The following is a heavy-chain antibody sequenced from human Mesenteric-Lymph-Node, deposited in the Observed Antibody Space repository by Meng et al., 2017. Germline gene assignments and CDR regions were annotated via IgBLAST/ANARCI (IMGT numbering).Heavy chain of an antibody. V-gene: IGHV1-69*10. CDR1: GGSFTSFA. CDR3: ARGGVSYQLLTRLTY. CDR2: IMPILGRT. Sequence: SVKVSCKTSGGSFTSFAISWVRQAPGQGLEWMGGIMPILGRTHYPQKFQGRVTITADESTRTAYMELNTLTSQDSAVYYCARGGVSYQLLTRLTYWGQGTLVTVSS. D-gene: IGHD2-2*01. J-gene: IGHJ4*02.